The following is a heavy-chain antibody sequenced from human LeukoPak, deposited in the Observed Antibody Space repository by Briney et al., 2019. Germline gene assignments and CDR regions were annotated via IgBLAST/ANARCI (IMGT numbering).Heavy chain of an antibody. CDR3: ARDSLYCSSTSCYFNWFDP. D-gene: IGHD2-2*01. CDR2: IYYSGST. J-gene: IGHJ5*02. CDR1: GGSISSCY. V-gene: IGHV4-59*01. Sequence: SETLSLTCTVSGGSISSCYWSWIRQPPGKGLEWIGYIYYSGSTNYNPSLKSRVTISVDTSKNQFSLKLSSVTAADTAVYYCARDSLYCSSTSCYFNWFDPWGQGTLVTVSS.